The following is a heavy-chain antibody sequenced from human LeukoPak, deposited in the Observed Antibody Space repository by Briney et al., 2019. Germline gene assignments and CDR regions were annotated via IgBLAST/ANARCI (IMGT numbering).Heavy chain of an antibody. D-gene: IGHD1-26*01. V-gene: IGHV3-23*01. CDR1: GFIFSSYD. CDR3: AKGGKWDVTPFDY. J-gene: IGHJ4*02. Sequence: PGGSLRLSCAASGFIFSSYDMSWVRQAPGKGLEWVSTMSASGGSTYYADSVKGRFTISRDNSKNTLYLQVNSLRAEDTAVYYCAKGGKWDVTPFDYWGQGTLVTVSS. CDR2: MSASGGST.